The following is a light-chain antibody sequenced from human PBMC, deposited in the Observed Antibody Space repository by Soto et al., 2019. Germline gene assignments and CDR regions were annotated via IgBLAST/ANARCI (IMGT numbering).Light chain of an antibody. V-gene: IGKV3-11*01. CDR2: DAS. CDR3: QQRSNWPLT. J-gene: IGKJ4*01. Sequence: EIVLTQSPATLSLSPGESATLSGRASQSLSSYLAWYQQKPGQAPRLLIYDASNRATGIPARFSGSGSGTDFTLTISSLEPEDFAVYYCQQRSNWPLTFGGGTKVDIK. CDR1: QSLSSY.